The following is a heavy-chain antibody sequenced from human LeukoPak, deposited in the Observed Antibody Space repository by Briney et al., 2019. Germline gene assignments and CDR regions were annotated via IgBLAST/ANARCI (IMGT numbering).Heavy chain of an antibody. CDR2: MNPNSGNT. CDR1: GYTFTSYD. D-gene: IGHD4-17*01. J-gene: IGHJ4*02. CDR3: ATTTAYSRHDY. Sequence: ASVKVSCKASGYTFTSYDINWVRQATGQGLEWMGWMNPNSGNTVYAQKFQGRVTMTRNTSISTAYMELSSLRSEDTAVYYCATTTAYSRHDYWGQGTLVTVSS. V-gene: IGHV1-8*01.